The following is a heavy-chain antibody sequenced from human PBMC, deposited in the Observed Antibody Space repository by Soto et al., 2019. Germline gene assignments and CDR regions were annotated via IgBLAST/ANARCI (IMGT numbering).Heavy chain of an antibody. CDR2: FIPMSNRP. J-gene: IGHJ6*02. CDR3: ARGQFHHVSNYYYALDV. V-gene: IGHV1-69*01. CDR1: GGTFSSYA. Sequence: QVQLVQSGAEVKKPGSSVKVSCKASGGTFSSYAISWVRQAPGQGLEWMGGFIPMSNRPHSARKFQGRVTITADESTSTAYMDLSSLRSEDTAVYYCARGQFHHVSNYYYALDVWGQGTTVTVSS.